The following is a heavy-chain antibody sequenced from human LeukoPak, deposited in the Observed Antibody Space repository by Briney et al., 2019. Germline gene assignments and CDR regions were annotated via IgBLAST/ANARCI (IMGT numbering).Heavy chain of an antibody. CDR3: ARGTDYYDSSGYYYFDY. CDR1: GGSISSYY. CDR2: IYYSGST. D-gene: IGHD3-22*01. V-gene: IGHV4-59*12. Sequence: PSETLSLTCTVSGGSISSYYWSWIRQPPGKGLEWIGYIYYSGSTNYNPSLKSRVTISVDTSKNQFSLKLSSVTAADTAVYYCARGTDYYDSSGYYYFDYWGQGTLVTVSS. J-gene: IGHJ4*02.